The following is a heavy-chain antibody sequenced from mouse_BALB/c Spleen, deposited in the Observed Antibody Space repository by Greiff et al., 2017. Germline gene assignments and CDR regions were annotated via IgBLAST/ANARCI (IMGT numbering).Heavy chain of an antibody. CDR1: GFTFSSFG. Sequence: EVKVVESGGGLVQPGGSRKLSCAASGFTFSSFGMHWVRQAPEKGLEWVAYISSGSSTIYYADTVKGRFTISRDNPKNTLFLQMTSLRSEDTAMYYCARDYGYGFDYWGQGTTLTVSS. V-gene: IGHV5-17*02. CDR2: ISSGSSTI. J-gene: IGHJ2*01. CDR3: ARDYGYGFDY. D-gene: IGHD2-2*01.